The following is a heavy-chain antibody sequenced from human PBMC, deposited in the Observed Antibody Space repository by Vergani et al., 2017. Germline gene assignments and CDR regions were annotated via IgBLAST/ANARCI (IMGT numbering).Heavy chain of an antibody. CDR2: IVVGSGNT. CDR1: GLTFTSSA. CDR3: AADLVGATERNFDY. J-gene: IGHJ4*02. Sequence: QMQLVQSGPEVKKPGTSVKVSCKASGLTFTSSAMQWVRQARGQRLEWIGWIVVGSGNTNYAQKFQERVTITRDMSTSTAYMELSSLRCEDTAVYYCAADLVGATERNFDYWGQGTLVTVSS. V-gene: IGHV1-58*02. D-gene: IGHD1-26*01.